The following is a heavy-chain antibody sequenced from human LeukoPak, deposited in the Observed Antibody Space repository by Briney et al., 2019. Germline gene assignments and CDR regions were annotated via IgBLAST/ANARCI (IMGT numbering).Heavy chain of an antibody. CDR2: INNDGSSA. CDR3: AKDFSSGWSSFDY. V-gene: IGHV3-74*01. J-gene: IGHJ4*02. Sequence: GGSLRLSCAASGFTFSRYWMHWVRQAPGKGLVWVSRINNDGSSASYADSVKGRFTISRDNAKNTLYLQMNSLRAEDMALYYCAKDFSSGWSSFDYWGQGTLVTVSS. CDR1: GFTFSRYW. D-gene: IGHD6-19*01.